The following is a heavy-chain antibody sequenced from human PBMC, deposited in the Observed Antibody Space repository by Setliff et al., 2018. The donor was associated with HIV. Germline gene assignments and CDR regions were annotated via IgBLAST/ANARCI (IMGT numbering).Heavy chain of an antibody. V-gene: IGHV3-11*04. Sequence: GGSLRLSCAASGFTFSDYYMSWIRQAPGKGLEWVSYISSSGSIIYYADSVKGRFTISRDNAKNSLYLQMNSLRAEDTGIYYCASPDGSGSYPFDYWGQGTLVTVS. J-gene: IGHJ4*02. CDR2: ISSSGSII. CDR3: ASPDGSGSYPFDY. CDR1: GFTFSDYY. D-gene: IGHD1-26*01.